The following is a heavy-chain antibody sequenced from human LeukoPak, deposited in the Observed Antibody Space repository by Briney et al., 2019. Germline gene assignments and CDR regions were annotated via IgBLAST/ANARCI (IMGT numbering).Heavy chain of an antibody. CDR1: GFTFSSYA. Sequence: TGGSLRLSCAASGFTFSSYAMSWVRQAPGKGLDWVSAISGSGGSTYYADSVKGRFTISRDNSKNTLYLQMNSLRAEDTAVYYCAKHKPIVVVPAATHNDYWGQGTLVTVSS. V-gene: IGHV3-23*01. CDR3: AKHKPIVVVPAATHNDY. J-gene: IGHJ4*02. CDR2: ISGSGGST. D-gene: IGHD2-2*01.